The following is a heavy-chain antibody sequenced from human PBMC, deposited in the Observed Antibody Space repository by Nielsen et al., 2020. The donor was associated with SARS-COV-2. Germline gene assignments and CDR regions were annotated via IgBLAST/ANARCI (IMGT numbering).Heavy chain of an antibody. CDR3: ARVGGYCTNGVCFLRRPYGMDV. CDR2: IYYSGST. J-gene: IGHJ6*02. V-gene: IGHV4-59*01. D-gene: IGHD2-8*01. Sequence: WIRQPPGKGLEWIGYIYYSGSTNYNPSLKSRVTISVDTSKNQFSLKLSSVTAADTAVYYCARVGGYCTNGVCFLRRPYGMDVWGQGTTVTVSS.